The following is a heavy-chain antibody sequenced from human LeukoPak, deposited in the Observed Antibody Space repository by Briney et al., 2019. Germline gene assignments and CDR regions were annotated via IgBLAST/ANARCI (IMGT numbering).Heavy chain of an antibody. CDR2: IIPIFGTA. J-gene: IGHJ4*02. V-gene: IGHV1-69*06. Sequence: SVKVSCKASGGTFSSYAISWVRQAPGQGLEWMGGIIPIFGTANCAQKFQGRVTITADKSTSTAYMELSSLRSEDTAVYYCARANRITMVRYFDYWGQGTLVTVSS. CDR3: ARANRITMVRYFDY. D-gene: IGHD3-10*01. CDR1: GGTFSSYA.